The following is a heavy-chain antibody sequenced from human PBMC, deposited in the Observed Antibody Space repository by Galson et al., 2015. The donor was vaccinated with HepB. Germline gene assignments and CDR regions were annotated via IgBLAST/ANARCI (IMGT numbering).Heavy chain of an antibody. J-gene: IGHJ4*02. CDR2: ISAYNGNT. D-gene: IGHD2-8*01. V-gene: IGHV1-18*01. Sequence: SVKVSCKASGYTFTSYGISWVRQAPGQGLEWMGWISAYNGNTNYAQKLQGRVTMTTDTSTSTAYMELRSLRSDDTAVYYCARTTNVANPLRPFDYWGQGTLVTVSS. CDR3: ARTTNVANPLRPFDY. CDR1: GYTFTSYG.